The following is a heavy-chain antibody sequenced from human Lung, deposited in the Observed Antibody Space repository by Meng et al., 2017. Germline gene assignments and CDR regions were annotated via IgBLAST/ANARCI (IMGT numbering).Heavy chain of an antibody. J-gene: IGHJ4*02. CDR2: IYHSGST. CDR3: ARGPTTMAHDFDY. CDR1: GGSISSSNW. D-gene: IGHD4-11*01. Sequence: VQLQEAGPGLVKPSGTLSLTFAVSGGSISSSNWWSWVRQPPGKGLEWIGEIYHSGSTNYNPSLKSRVTISVDKSKNQFSLKLSSVTAADSAVYYCARGPTTMAHDFDYWGQGTLVTASS. V-gene: IGHV4-4*02.